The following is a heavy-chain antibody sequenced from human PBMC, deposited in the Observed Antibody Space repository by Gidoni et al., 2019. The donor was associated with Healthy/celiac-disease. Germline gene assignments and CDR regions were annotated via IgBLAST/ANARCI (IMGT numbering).Heavy chain of an antibody. CDR2: INPNSGGT. CDR3: ARAPRKVRGVNYYYYYMDV. V-gene: IGHV1-2*02. D-gene: IGHD3-10*01. CDR1: GYTFTGYY. Sequence: QVQLVQSGAEVKKPGASVKVSCKASGYTFTGYYMPWGRQAPGQWLEWMGWINPNSGGTNYAQKFQGRVTMTRDTSISTAYMELSRLRSDDTAVYYCARAPRKVRGVNYYYYYMDVWGKGTTVTVSS. J-gene: IGHJ6*03.